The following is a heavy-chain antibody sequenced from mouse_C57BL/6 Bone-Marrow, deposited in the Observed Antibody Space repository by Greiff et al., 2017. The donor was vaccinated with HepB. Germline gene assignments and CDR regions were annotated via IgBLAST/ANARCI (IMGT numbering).Heavy chain of an antibody. V-gene: IGHV5-4*01. CDR3: ARAFYYYGSRAIYYFDY. J-gene: IGHJ2*01. CDR1: GFTFSSYA. CDR2: ISDGGSYT. D-gene: IGHD1-1*01. Sequence: EVQLVESGGGLVKPGGSLKLSCAASGFTFSSYAMSWVRQTPEKRLEWVATISDGGSYTYYPDNVKGRFTISRDNAKNNLYLQMSHLKSEDTAMYYCARAFYYYGSRAIYYFDYWGQGTTLTVSS.